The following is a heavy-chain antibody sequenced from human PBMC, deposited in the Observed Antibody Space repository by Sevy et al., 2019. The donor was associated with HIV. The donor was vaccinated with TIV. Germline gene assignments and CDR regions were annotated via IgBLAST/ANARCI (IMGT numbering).Heavy chain of an antibody. V-gene: IGHV3-15*01. Sequence: GGSLRLSCAASGFTFTYAWMSWVRQAPGKGLEWIGRIKSKPDGGTTDYAAPVKGRFTISKDDSKNTLYLQMNNLKTVGTAVYYCSTDPIILLLVTDGMDVWGQGTTVTVSS. CDR2: IKSKPDGGTT. CDR1: GFTFTYAW. J-gene: IGHJ6*02. D-gene: IGHD2-8*01. CDR3: STDPIILLLVTDGMDV.